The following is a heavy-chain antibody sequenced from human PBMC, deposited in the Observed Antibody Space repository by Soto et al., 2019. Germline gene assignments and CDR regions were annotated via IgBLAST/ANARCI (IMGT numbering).Heavy chain of an antibody. CDR3: AREVSGVQAFDY. D-gene: IGHD2-21*01. V-gene: IGHV4-4*02. J-gene: IGHJ4*02. CDR1: GGSISSSNW. CDR2: ISQSGST. Sequence: QLQLQESGPGLVKPSGTLSLTCAVSGGSISSSNWWNWVRQPPGKGLEWIGEISQSGSTNYNPSLKGRVTISVDKSKKYFSLKLDSVTAADTAVYYCAREVSGVQAFDYWGQGTLVTVSS.